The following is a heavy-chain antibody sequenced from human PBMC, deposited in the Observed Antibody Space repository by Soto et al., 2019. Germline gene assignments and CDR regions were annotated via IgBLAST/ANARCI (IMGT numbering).Heavy chain of an antibody. CDR1: GIAVSLNH. J-gene: IGHJ3*02. Sequence: GGSLSLSCTASGIAVSLNHMSWVRQAPGKGLEWVSLISGGGSTYYADSVRGRFTISRDNSKNTLYLQMNSLRAEDTAVYYCARGHSASYAHGFDIWGEGTTGTVSS. V-gene: IGHV3-53*01. CDR2: ISGGGST. CDR3: ARGHSASYAHGFDI. D-gene: IGHD1-26*01.